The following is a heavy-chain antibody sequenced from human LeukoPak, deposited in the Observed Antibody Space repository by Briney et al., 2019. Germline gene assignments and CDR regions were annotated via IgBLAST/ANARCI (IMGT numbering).Heavy chain of an antibody. CDR2: ISWDGGST. V-gene: IGHV3-43*01. CDR1: GFTFDDYT. D-gene: IGHD3-10*01. J-gene: IGHJ4*02. CDR3: AKEGSDLYYFDY. Sequence: GGSLRLSCAASGFTFDDYTMHWVRQAPGKGLEWVSLISWDGGSTYYADSVKGRFTISRDNSKNSLYLQLNSLRTEDTALYYCAKEGSDLYYFDYWGQGTLVTVSS.